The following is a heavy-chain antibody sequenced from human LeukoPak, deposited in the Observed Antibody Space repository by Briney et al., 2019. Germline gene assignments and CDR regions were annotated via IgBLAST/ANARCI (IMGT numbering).Heavy chain of an antibody. D-gene: IGHD6-13*01. Sequence: SETLSLTCTVSGGSISTYYWSWIRQPPGRGLEWIGYIYYSGSTNYNPSLKSRVTISVDTSKYQFSLKVSSVTAADTAVYYCARAKWLGYSSSWSDSDYYSDYWRQGTLVTVSS. CDR1: GGSISTYY. CDR3: ARAKWLGYSSSWSDSDYYSDY. J-gene: IGHJ4*02. CDR2: IYYSGST. V-gene: IGHV4-59*01.